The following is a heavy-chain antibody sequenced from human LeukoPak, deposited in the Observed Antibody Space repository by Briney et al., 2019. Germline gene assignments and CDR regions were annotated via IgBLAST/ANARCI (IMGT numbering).Heavy chain of an antibody. D-gene: IGHD3-9*01. CDR1: GYTLTELS. Sequence: ASVKVSCKVSGYTLTELSMHWVRQAPGKGLEWMGGFDPEDGETIYAQKFQGRVTMTEDTSTDTAYMELSSLRSEDTAVYYCARDGPYDILTGYYNRFNYWGQGTLVTVSS. V-gene: IGHV1-24*01. CDR2: FDPEDGET. J-gene: IGHJ4*02. CDR3: ARDGPYDILTGYYNRFNY.